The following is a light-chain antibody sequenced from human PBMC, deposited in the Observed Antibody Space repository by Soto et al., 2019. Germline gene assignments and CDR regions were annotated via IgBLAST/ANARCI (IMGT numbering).Light chain of an antibody. CDR1: SSDVGSYNL. Sequence: QSVLTQPASVSGSPGQSITTSCTGTSSDVGSYNLVSWYQQHPGKAPKLMVYEGSKRPSGVSNRFSGSKSGNTASLTISGLQAGDEADYYCCSYAGSSFYVFGTGTKVTVL. J-gene: IGLJ1*01. CDR2: EGS. V-gene: IGLV2-23*01. CDR3: CSYAGSSFYV.